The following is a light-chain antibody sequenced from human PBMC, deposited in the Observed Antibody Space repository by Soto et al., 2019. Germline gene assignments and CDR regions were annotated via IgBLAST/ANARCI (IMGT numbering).Light chain of an antibody. CDR2: EVS. V-gene: IGLV2-14*01. Sequence: QSALTQPASVSGSPGQSIPISCTGTSSDVGGYNYVSWYPQHPGKAPKLMIYEVSNRPSGVSNRFSGSKSGNTASLTISGLQAEDEADYYCSSYTISSTPVVFGGRTQLTVL. CDR1: SSDVGGYNY. J-gene: IGLJ2*01. CDR3: SSYTISSTPVV.